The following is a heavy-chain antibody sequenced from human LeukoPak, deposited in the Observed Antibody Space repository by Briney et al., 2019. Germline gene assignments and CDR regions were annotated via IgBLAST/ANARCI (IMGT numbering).Heavy chain of an antibody. V-gene: IGHV4-31*03. Sequence: SETLSLTCTVSGGSISSGGYYWSWIRQHPGKGLEWIGYIYYSGSTYYNPSLKSRVTISVDTSKNQFSLKLSSVTTADTAVYYCARDKWDDSSGYRFDYWGQGALVIVSS. CDR1: GGSISSGGYY. D-gene: IGHD3-22*01. CDR3: ARDKWDDSSGYRFDY. J-gene: IGHJ4*02. CDR2: IYYSGST.